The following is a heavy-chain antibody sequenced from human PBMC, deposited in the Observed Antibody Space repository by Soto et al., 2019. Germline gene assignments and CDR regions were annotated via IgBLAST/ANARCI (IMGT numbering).Heavy chain of an antibody. CDR1: GLTFSIYS. D-gene: IGHD5-18*01. Sequence: EVQLVESGGGLVQPGGSLRLSCTASGLTFSIYSMSWVRQAPGKGLEWVANIKQDGSKKYYVDSVKGRFTISRDNAKNSLYLQMNSLRAEDTAVYYCTSPEGYSYGFYYWGQGTLVTLSS. CDR2: IKQDGSKK. CDR3: TSPEGYSYGFYY. V-gene: IGHV3-7*01. J-gene: IGHJ4*02.